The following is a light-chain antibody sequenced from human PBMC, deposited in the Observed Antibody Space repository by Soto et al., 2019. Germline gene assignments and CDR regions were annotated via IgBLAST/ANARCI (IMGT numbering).Light chain of an antibody. CDR3: QQDGSSPRVT. J-gene: IGKJ4*01. Sequence: EIVLTQSPGTLSLSAGERATLSCRASQSVSSSYLAWYQQKPGQAPRLLIYAASSRATGMPDRFSGSGSGRDFTLTISRLEPEDFSVYYCQQDGSSPRVTFGGGTKVEIK. CDR2: AAS. CDR1: QSVSSSY. V-gene: IGKV3-20*01.